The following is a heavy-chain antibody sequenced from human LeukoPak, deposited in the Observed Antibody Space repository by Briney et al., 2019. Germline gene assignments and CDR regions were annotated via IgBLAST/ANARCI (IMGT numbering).Heavy chain of an antibody. Sequence: PGGSLRLSCAASGFTFSSYSMNWVRQAPGKGLEWVSSITSSSSYIYYADSVTGRFTISRDNAKNSLYLQMNSLRAEDTAVYYCASVVSIAAAGDRFDYWGQGTLVTVSS. CDR1: GFTFSSYS. D-gene: IGHD6-13*01. J-gene: IGHJ4*02. CDR3: ASVVSIAAAGDRFDY. CDR2: ITSSSSYI. V-gene: IGHV3-21*01.